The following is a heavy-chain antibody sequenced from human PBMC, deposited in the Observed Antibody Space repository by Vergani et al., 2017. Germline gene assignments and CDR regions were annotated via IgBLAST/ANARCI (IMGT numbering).Heavy chain of an antibody. J-gene: IGHJ4*02. Sequence: QVQLVQSGAEVKKPGSSVKVSCKASGGTFSSYAISWVRQAPGQGLEWMGGIIPIFGTANYAQKFQGRVTITADESTSTAYMELSSLRSEDTAVYYCAGGIVVVAATPPYDSSGYYYYFDYWGQGTLVTVSS. CDR2: IIPIFGTA. V-gene: IGHV1-69*12. D-gene: IGHD3-22*01. CDR1: GGTFSSYA. CDR3: AGGIVVVAATPPYDSSGYYYYFDY.